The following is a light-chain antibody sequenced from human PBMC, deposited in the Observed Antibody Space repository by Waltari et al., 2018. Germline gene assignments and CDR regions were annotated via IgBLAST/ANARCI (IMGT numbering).Light chain of an antibody. V-gene: IGKV3-20*01. CDR2: GAS. J-gene: IGKJ1*01. CDR3: QHYVRLPAT. Sequence: ARYHEKPGQAPWLVIFGASNRATGIADMLSGSRSGAYFILTISRLDPEDFAVYYCQHYVRLPATFGRGTKVEIK.